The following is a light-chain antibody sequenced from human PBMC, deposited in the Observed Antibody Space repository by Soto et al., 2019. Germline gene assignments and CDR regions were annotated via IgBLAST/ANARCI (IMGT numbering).Light chain of an antibody. CDR2: AVS. CDR3: SSYTSSYTLL. CDR1: SSDVGVYNY. J-gene: IGLJ2*01. V-gene: IGLV2-14*01. Sequence: QSVLTQPASVSGSPGQSITISCIGTSSDVGVYNYVSWYQQHPGKAPKLMIYAVSNRPSGVSNRFSGSKSGNTASLSISGLQAEDEADYYCSSYTSSYTLLFGGGTKVTVL.